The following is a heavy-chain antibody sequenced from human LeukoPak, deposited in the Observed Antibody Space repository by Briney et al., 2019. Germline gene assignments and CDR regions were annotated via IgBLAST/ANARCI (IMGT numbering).Heavy chain of an antibody. J-gene: IGHJ4*02. CDR1: GGSISSGGYY. Sequence: SETLSLTCTVSGGSISSGGYYWSWIRQPPGKGLEWIGYIYHSGSTYYNRSLKSRVTISVDRSKNQFSLKLSSVTAADTAVYYCARVVRGDGFDYWGQGTLVTVSS. D-gene: IGHD2-21*02. V-gene: IGHV4-30-2*01. CDR2: IYHSGST. CDR3: ARVVRGDGFDY.